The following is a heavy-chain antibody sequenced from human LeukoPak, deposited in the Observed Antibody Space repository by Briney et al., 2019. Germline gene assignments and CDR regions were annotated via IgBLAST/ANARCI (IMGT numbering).Heavy chain of an antibody. J-gene: IGHJ4*02. CDR3: AKNMVRGVIMSSSFDY. V-gene: IGHV3-23*01. Sequence: GGSLRLSCAASGFTFSSHGINWVRQAPGKGLEGVSGISPSGDIKYYTDSVQGRFTISRDNSKNMMYVQMNSLRAEDTAVYYCAKNMVRGVIMSSSFDYWGQGTLVTVSS. CDR2: ISPSGDIK. D-gene: IGHD3-10*01. CDR1: GFTFSSHG.